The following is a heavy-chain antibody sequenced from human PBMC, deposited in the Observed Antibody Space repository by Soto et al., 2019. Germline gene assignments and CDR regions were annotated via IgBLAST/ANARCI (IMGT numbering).Heavy chain of an antibody. CDR1: GFTFSSYA. D-gene: IGHD6-19*01. CDR3: AKSSGWYVNNWLDP. J-gene: IGHJ5*02. CDR2: VTGSGGAT. Sequence: GGSLRLSCEPSGFTFSSYAMSWVRQAPGKGLEWVSSVTGSGGATYHAASVKGRFTISRDNAKNRLYLQMNSLRAEDTAIYYCAKSSGWYVNNWLDPWGPGTLVTVSS. V-gene: IGHV3-23*01.